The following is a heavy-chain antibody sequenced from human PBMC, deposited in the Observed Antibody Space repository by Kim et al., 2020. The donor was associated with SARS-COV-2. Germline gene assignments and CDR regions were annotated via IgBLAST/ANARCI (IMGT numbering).Heavy chain of an antibody. D-gene: IGHD3-16*02. J-gene: IGHJ3*02. V-gene: IGHV4-34*01. Sequence: SETLSLTCAVYGGSFSGYYWSWIRQPPGKGLEWIGEINHSGSTNYNPSLKSRVTISVDTSKNQFSLKLSSVTAADTAVYYCARGEPLPYYVWGSYRYLDAFDIWGQGTMVTVSS. CDR3: ARGEPLPYYVWGSYRYLDAFDI. CDR1: GGSFSGYY. CDR2: INHSGST.